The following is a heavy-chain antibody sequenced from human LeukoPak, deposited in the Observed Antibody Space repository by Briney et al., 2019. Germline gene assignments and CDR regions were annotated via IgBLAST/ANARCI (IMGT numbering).Heavy chain of an antibody. D-gene: IGHD5/OR15-5a*01. J-gene: IGHJ4*02. CDR2: ISGSGGST. CDR1: GFSFSMYS. V-gene: IGHV3-23*01. Sequence: PGGSLRLSCAASGFSFSMYSMSWIRQAPGKGLEWVSVISGSGGSTYYADSVKGRFTISRDNAKNSLYLQMNSLRAEDTAVYYCAERLFDYWGQGTLVTVSS. CDR3: AERLFDY.